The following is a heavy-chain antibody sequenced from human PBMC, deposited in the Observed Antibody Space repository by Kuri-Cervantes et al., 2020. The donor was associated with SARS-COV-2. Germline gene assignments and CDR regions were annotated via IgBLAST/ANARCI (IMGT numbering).Heavy chain of an antibody. Sequence: GGSLRLSCAASGFTFSSYGMHWVRQAPGKGLEWVAFIRYDGSNKYYADSVKGRFTISRDNAKNSLYLQMNSLRAEDKALYYYAKGIAAAGVGAFDIWGQGTMVTVSS. CDR2: IRYDGSNK. CDR3: AKGIAAAGVGAFDI. CDR1: GFTFSSYG. V-gene: IGHV3-30*02. D-gene: IGHD6-13*01. J-gene: IGHJ3*02.